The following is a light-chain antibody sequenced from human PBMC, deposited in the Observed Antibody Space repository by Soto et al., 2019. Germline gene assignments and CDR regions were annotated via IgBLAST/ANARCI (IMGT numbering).Light chain of an antibody. V-gene: IGKV2-30*01. Sequence: DVVMTQSPLSLPVTLGQPASISCRSSQSLVYRDGNTFLHSFQQRPGQSPRRLIYRVSNRDSGVPARFSGSGSGTDFTLKISRVEAEDVGVYFCMQRTHWPLAFGGGTKVEIK. CDR3: MQRTHWPLA. CDR2: RVS. CDR1: QSLVYRDGNTF. J-gene: IGKJ4*01.